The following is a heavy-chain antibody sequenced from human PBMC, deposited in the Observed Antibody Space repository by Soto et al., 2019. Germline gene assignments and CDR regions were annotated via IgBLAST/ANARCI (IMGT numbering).Heavy chain of an antibody. CDR1: GGSISNGDYY. J-gene: IGHJ5*02. CDR2: IYYSGKN. D-gene: IGHD1-26*01. V-gene: IGHV4-30-4*01. Sequence: QVHLQESGPGLVKPSQTLSLTCTVSGGSISNGDYYWSWIRQPPGKGLEWIGYIYYSGKNYNNPSLKSRVAISIDTSKNQFSLKLNSVTAADTAVYYCARDMHAGFTHYFDPWGQGTLVTVSS. CDR3: ARDMHAGFTHYFDP.